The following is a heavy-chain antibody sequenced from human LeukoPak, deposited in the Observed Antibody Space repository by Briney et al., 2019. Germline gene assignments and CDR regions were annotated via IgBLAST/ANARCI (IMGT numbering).Heavy chain of an antibody. CDR1: GGSISSSSYY. V-gene: IGHV4-39*01. J-gene: IGHJ5*02. D-gene: IGHD3-16*01. CDR3: ARQGRGGPNWFDP. CDR2: IYYSGST. Sequence: SETLSLTCTVSGGSISSSSYYWGWIRQPPGKGLEWIGSIYYSGSTYYNPSLKSRVTISVDTSKNQFSLKLSSVTAADTAVYYCARQGRGGPNWFDPWGQGTLVTVSS.